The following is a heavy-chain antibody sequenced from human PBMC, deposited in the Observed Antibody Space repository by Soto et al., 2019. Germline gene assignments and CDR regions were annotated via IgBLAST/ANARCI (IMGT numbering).Heavy chain of an antibody. CDR2: INAGNGNT. Sequence: ASVKVSCKASGYTFTNYAMHWVRQAPGQRLEWMGWINAGNGNTKYSQKFQGRVTISRDNAKNSLYLQMNSLRAEDTAVYYCARGRRYCISTSCLDYWGQGTLVTVSS. D-gene: IGHD2-2*01. CDR3: ARGRRYCISTSCLDY. CDR1: GYTFTNYA. V-gene: IGHV1-3*01. J-gene: IGHJ4*02.